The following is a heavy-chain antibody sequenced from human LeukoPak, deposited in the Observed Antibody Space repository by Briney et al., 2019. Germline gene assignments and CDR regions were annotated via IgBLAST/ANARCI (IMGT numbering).Heavy chain of an antibody. D-gene: IGHD3-22*01. Sequence: RGALRVSCAASALIFSNALLYWVRQAPGKGLEWVGRIKSKTVGGTTDYAAPVKGRFTISRDDSKNTLYLQMHSLKTEDTAVYYCTTLGPYDRSGYYLTGSFQYWGQGTLVTVSS. CDR3: TTLGPYDRSGYYLTGSFQY. CDR2: IKSKTVGGTT. J-gene: IGHJ1*01. V-gene: IGHV3-15*01. CDR1: ALIFSNAL.